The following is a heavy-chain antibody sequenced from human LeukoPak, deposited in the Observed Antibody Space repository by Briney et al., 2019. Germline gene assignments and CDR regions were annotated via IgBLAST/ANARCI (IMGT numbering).Heavy chain of an antibody. D-gene: IGHD3-3*01. J-gene: IGHJ4*02. CDR3: ARSVSGYNDY. CDR1: GFIFSSFG. CDR2: IRYDGSNQ. Sequence: GGSLRLSCAASGFIFSSFGMHWVRQAPGKGLEWVAFIRYDGSNQYYADSVKGRFTISRDNAKNSLYLQMNSLRAEDTAVYYCARSVSGYNDYWGQGTLVTVSS. V-gene: IGHV3-30*02.